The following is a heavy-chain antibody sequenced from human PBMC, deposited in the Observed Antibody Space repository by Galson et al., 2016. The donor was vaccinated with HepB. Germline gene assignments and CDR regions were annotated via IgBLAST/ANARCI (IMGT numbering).Heavy chain of an antibody. D-gene: IGHD3-10*01. CDR2: VSGSGNIK. V-gene: IGHV3-23*01. Sequence: SLRLSCAASGFTFSIYVMSWVRQAPGKGLEWVSAVSGSGNIKYYADSVKGRFTISRDNSKNTLYLQMNSLRAEDTAVYYCAKVAYGSETYYNGGGSYFDFWGQGTRVTVSS. CDR3: AKVAYGSETYYNGGGSYFDF. J-gene: IGHJ4*02. CDR1: GFTFSIYV.